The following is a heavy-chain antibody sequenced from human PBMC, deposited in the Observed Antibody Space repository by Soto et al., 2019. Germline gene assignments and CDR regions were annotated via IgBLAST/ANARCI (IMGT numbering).Heavy chain of an antibody. Sequence: PEETLSLTCTVSGGSISSYYWSWIRQPPGKGLEWIGYIYYSGSTNYNPSLKSRVTISVDTSKSQFSLKLSSVTAADTAVYYCAREDYYGSGSYYNDWFDPWGQGTLVTVSS. CDR1: GGSISSYY. V-gene: IGHV4-59*01. CDR2: IYYSGST. J-gene: IGHJ5*02. D-gene: IGHD3-10*01. CDR3: AREDYYGSGSYYNDWFDP.